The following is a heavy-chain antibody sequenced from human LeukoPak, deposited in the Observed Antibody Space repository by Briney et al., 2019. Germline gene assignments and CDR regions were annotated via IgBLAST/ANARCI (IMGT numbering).Heavy chain of an antibody. J-gene: IGHJ4*02. CDR3: ARRRGTSGGAGYYFDS. CDR2: MNPNSGNT. D-gene: IGHD3-16*01. Sequence: ASVKVSCKASGYSFTSFDINWVRQATGQGLEWMGWMNPNSGNTDYAQKFQGRVTMTRNTSISTAYMELSSLRSEDTAVYYCARRRGTSGGAGYYFDSWGQGTLVIVSS. V-gene: IGHV1-8*01. CDR1: GYSFTSFD.